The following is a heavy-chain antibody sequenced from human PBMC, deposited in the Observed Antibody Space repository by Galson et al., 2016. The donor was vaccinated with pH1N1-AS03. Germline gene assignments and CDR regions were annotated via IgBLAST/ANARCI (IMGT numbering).Heavy chain of an antibody. CDR2: ISANNGDT. V-gene: IGHV1-18*01. CDR1: DDTFNSHG. J-gene: IGHJ3*02. Sequence: SVKVSCKASDDTFNSHGISWVRQAPGQGLEWMGWISANNGDTNYAQKFQGRATMTTDTSTSTTYMELRSLRFDDTAVYYCARMEKRWGDAYDIWGQGTMVTVSS. D-gene: IGHD1-1*01. CDR3: ARMEKRWGDAYDI.